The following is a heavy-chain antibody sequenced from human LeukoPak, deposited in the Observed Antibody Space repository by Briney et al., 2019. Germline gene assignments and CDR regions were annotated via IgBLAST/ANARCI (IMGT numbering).Heavy chain of an antibody. Sequence: RGSLRLSCAASGFTFISYSMNWVRHPLGGELEWVSAISGSGGNTCYADADPVKGRFTISRDNSKNTLFLQMNTLRAEDTAVYHCAKAVRGRTLNCFDYWGQGTLVTVSS. CDR1: GFTFISYS. CDR3: AKAVRGRTLNCFDY. D-gene: IGHD3-10*01. CDR2: ISGSGGNT. V-gene: IGHV3-23*01. J-gene: IGHJ4*02.